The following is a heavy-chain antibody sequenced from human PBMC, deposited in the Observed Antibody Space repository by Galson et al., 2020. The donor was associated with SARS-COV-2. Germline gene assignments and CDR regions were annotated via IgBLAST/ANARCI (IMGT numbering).Heavy chain of an antibody. CDR1: GYTFNNYY. CDR3: VRGSDDIFSRSYYLLAH. D-gene: IGHD3-16*01. J-gene: IGHJ5*02. V-gene: IGHV1-2*02. CDR2: IHPDSGAT. Sequence: ASVKVSCKTSGYTFNNYYMHWVRQAPGQGLDWMGWIHPDSGATNYAQKFVGRITMTRDSSINTGYMALDSLRSDDAATYYCVRGSDDIFSRSYYLLAHWGQGTHVTVSA.